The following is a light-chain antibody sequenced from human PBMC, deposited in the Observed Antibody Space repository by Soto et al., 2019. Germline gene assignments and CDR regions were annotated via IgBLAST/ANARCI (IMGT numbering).Light chain of an antibody. J-gene: IGKJ4*01. Sequence: EIVLTQSPGALSLSPGERATLSCRASQSVSNSHSAWYQQKPGQAPSLLIYGASNRATGVSDRFSGSGSGTDFTLTITRLEHEDSAVYYCQQYDRSPLFGGGTKVEI. CDR1: QSVSNSH. CDR2: GAS. CDR3: QQYDRSPL. V-gene: IGKV3-20*01.